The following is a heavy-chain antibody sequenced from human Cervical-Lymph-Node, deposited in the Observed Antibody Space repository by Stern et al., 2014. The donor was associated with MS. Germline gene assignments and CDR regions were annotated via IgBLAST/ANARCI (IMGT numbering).Heavy chain of an antibody. CDR2: IYPGASDT. CDR1: GYSFTNYW. J-gene: IGHJ3*02. CDR3: ARPRGRFGYDAFDI. Sequence: VQLVQSGAEVKKPGESLKISCKGSGYSFTNYWIGWGRQMPGEGLELMGIIYPGASDTTYRPYFQDQVPLSADKSISTAYLQWSSLKASNTSMYYCARPRGRFGYDAFDIWGQGTMVTVSS. V-gene: IGHV5-51*01. D-gene: IGHD3-16*01.